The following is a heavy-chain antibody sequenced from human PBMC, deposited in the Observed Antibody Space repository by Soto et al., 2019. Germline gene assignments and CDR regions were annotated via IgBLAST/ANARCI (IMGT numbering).Heavy chain of an antibody. V-gene: IGHV1-69*01. CDR1: GGTFSSYA. CDR3: ARDGRLTTVTKDAFDI. Sequence: QVQLVQSGAEVKKPGSSVKVSCKASGGTFSSYAISWVRQAPGQGLEWMGGIIPIFGTANYAQKFQGRVTITADESTSTAYVDLSSLRSEDTAVYYCARDGRLTTVTKDAFDIWGQGTMVTVSS. J-gene: IGHJ3*02. D-gene: IGHD4-17*01. CDR2: IIPIFGTA.